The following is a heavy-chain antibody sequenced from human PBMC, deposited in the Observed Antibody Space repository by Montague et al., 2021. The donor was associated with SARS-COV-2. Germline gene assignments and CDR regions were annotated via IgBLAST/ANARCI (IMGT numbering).Heavy chain of an antibody. J-gene: IGHJ4*02. CDR3: ARAQNNCFISNCVSYFDY. D-gene: IGHD1-1*01. Sequence: SETLSLTCTVSGGSIRGYNWTWIRQHPGKGLEWLGHIYYTESTKYNSSLRSRVTISIDTPKNQFSLKLRSVTAADTAVYFCARAQNNCFISNCVSYFDYWGQGALVTVST. CDR1: GGSIRGYN. V-gene: IGHV4-59*01. CDR2: IYYTEST.